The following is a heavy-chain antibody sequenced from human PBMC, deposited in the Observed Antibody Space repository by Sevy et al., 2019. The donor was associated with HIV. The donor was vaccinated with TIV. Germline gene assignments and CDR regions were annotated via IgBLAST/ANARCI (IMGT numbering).Heavy chain of an antibody. CDR3: RRGADWFDP. J-gene: IGHJ5*02. Sequence: ASVKVSCKTSGYTFTSYGITWVRQAPGQGLEWMGWISAYNGNTDYAQNFRGRVTMTTDTSTNTAYMELRSLRSDDTAVYYCRRGADWFDPWGQGTLVTVSS. CDR1: GYTFTSYG. CDR2: ISAYNGNT. V-gene: IGHV1-18*01.